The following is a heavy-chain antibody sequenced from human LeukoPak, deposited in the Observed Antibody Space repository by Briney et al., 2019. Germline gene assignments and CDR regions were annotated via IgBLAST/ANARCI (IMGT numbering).Heavy chain of an antibody. Sequence: TPSETLSLTCAVYGGSLSGYYWSWIRQPAGKGLEWIGRIYTSGSTNYNASLKSRVSMSVDTSKNQFSLKLSSVTAADTAVFYCATGYSGSYREFDYWGQGTLVTVSS. V-gene: IGHV4-59*10. CDR3: ATGYSGSYREFDY. CDR1: GGSLSGYY. CDR2: IYTSGST. J-gene: IGHJ4*02. D-gene: IGHD1-26*01.